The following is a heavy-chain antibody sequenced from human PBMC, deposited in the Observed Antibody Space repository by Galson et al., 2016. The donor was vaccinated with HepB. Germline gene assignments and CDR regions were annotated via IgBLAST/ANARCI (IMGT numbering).Heavy chain of an antibody. Sequence: TLSLTCSVSGGSISNGRYYWSWIRQLPGKGLEWTGYIYYTGSAYYNPSLKSRVTISLDTSKNQFSLRLTSVTVAETAVYYCARTGSIYGSDAFDIWGQGTVVTVSS. D-gene: IGHD5-18*01. V-gene: IGHV4-31*03. CDR3: ARTGSIYGSDAFDI. CDR1: GGSISNGRYY. CDR2: IYYTGSA. J-gene: IGHJ3*02.